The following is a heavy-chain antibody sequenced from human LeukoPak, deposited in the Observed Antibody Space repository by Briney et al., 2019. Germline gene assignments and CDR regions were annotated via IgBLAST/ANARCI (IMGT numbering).Heavy chain of an antibody. CDR2: INQSGST. Sequence: SETLSLTCAVYGGSFSGYYWSWIRQPPGKGLEWLGEINQSGSTNYNPSLKSRVTISVDTSKIQCSLKLSSVTAADTAVYYCARVPVWVLVVGAREAFDIWGQGTMVTVSS. J-gene: IGHJ3*02. D-gene: IGHD1-26*01. V-gene: IGHV4-34*01. CDR3: ARVPVWVLVVGAREAFDI. CDR1: GGSFSGYY.